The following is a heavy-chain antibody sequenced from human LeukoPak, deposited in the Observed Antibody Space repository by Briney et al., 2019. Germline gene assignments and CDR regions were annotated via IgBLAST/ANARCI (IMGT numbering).Heavy chain of an antibody. CDR2: IQDTGIT. V-gene: IGHV4-4*09. D-gene: IGHD2-15*01. Sequence: SETLSLTCNVSGDSVSSGYWSWIRQSPGKGLEWIGFIQDTGITDYNPSLKCRLLMSLDTSKNQFSLNLRSVTAADTAVYYCAGRGHRYSRDWGQGILVTISS. CDR3: AGRGHRYSRD. J-gene: IGHJ1*01. CDR1: GDSVSSGY.